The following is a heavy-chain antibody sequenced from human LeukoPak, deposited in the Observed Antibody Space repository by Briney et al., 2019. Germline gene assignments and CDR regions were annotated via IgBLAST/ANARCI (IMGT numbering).Heavy chain of an antibody. V-gene: IGHV1-3*01. Sequence: ASVKVSCKASGYIFTNYAIQWVRQAPGQRLEWLGWFNPGNGDTRYSQRFQGRVTITSDASATTAYMELHSLTAEDTAVYYCSGDRWHCRVNCDSVYYYGLDVWGQGTTVTVSS. CDR3: SGDRWHCRVNCDSVYYYGLDV. CDR2: FNPGNGDT. J-gene: IGHJ6*02. D-gene: IGHD4-23*01. CDR1: GYIFTNYA.